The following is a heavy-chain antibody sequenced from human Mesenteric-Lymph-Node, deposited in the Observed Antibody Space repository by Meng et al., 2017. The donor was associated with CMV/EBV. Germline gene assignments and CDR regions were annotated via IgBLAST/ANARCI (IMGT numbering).Heavy chain of an antibody. CDR2: IKQDGSEK. V-gene: IGHV3-7*01. CDR1: GFIFNDYW. CDR3: ARICVTGRACYHLDY. Sequence: GGSLRLSCATSGFIFNDYWMTWVRQAPGKGLEWVANIKQDGSEKQYVDSVKGRFTISRDNAKNSLHLQVSSLRVEDTAVYYCARICVTGRACYHLDYWGQGTLVTVSS. J-gene: IGHJ4*02. D-gene: IGHD1-14*01.